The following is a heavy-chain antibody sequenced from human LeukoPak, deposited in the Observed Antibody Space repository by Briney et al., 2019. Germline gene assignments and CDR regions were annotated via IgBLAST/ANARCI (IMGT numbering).Heavy chain of an antibody. V-gene: IGHV4-4*07. Sequence: SETLSLTCTVSGGSISSYYWSWIRQPAGKGLEWIGRIYTSGSTNYNPSLKSRVTMSVDTSKSQFSLKLSSVTAADTAVYYCARDSMVRGVIRFDYWGQGTLVTVSS. CDR3: ARDSMVRGVIRFDY. CDR2: IYTSGST. D-gene: IGHD3-10*01. CDR1: GGSISSYY. J-gene: IGHJ4*02.